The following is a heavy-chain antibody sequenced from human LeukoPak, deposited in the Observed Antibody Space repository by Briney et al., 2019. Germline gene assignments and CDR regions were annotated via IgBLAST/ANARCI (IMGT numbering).Heavy chain of an antibody. V-gene: IGHV3-48*03. CDR2: ISSSGSTT. CDR1: GFTFISYE. J-gene: IGHJ5*02. Sequence: GGSLRLSCAASGFTFISYEMNWVRQAPGKGLEWVSYISSSGSTTYYADSVKGRFTISRDNPKNSLYLQMNSLRAEDTAVYYCARGIGFDPWGQGTLVTVAS. CDR3: ARGIGFDP.